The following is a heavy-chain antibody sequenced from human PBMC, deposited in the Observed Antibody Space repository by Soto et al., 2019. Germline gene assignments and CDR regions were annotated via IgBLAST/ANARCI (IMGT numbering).Heavy chain of an antibody. CDR1: GYTFTNYR. J-gene: IGHJ5*02. CDR2: ISPYNGNT. Sequence: QVQLVQSGAEVKKPGASVKVSCKASGYTFTNYRITWVRQAPGQGLEWMGWISPYNGNTNYPRNLQGRVTMTSDTSTSTAYMELRSLRSDDTAVFYCARFGFGDRIWFDPWGQGTLVTVSS. D-gene: IGHD3-16*01. V-gene: IGHV1-18*01. CDR3: ARFGFGDRIWFDP.